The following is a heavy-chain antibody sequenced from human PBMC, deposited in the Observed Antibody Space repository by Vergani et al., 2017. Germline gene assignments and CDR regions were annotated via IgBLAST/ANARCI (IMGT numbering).Heavy chain of an antibody. CDR1: GGSISSGSYY. Sequence: QVQLQESGPGLVKPSQTLSLTCTVSGGSISSGSYYWSWIRQPAGKGLEWIGRIYTSGSTNYNPSLKSRVTISVDTSKNQFSLKLSSVTAADTAVYDCALYVDTAMGHPGGRDVWGQGP. V-gene: IGHV4-61*02. CDR3: ALYVDTAMGHPGGRDV. CDR2: IYTSGST. J-gene: IGHJ6*02. D-gene: IGHD5-18*01.